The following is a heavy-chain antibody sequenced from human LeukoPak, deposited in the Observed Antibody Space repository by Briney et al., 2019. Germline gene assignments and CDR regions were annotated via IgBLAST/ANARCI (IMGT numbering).Heavy chain of an antibody. J-gene: IGHJ4*02. D-gene: IGHD3-9*01. CDR3: ARGGYGILTGFEFDY. CDR1: GGSISSSGYY. V-gene: IGHV4-31*03. CDR2: IYYNGST. Sequence: SETLSLTCTVSGGSISSSGYYWIWIRQHPGKGLEWIGYIYYNGSTYYNPSLKSRVTISVDTSKNQFSLKLSSVTAADTAVYYCARGGYGILTGFEFDYWGQGTLVTVSS.